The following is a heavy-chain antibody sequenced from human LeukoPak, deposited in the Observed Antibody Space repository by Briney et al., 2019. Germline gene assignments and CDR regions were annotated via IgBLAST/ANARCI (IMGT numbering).Heavy chain of an antibody. Sequence: GSLRLSCAASGFTFDDYGMSWVRQAPGKGLEWVSGINWNGGSTGYADSVKGRFTISRDNAKNFLYLQMNSLRAEDTALYYCARATCSSTSCYRNYYYYYMDVWGKGTTVTVSS. CDR2: INWNGGST. CDR3: ARATCSSTSCYRNYYYYYMDV. J-gene: IGHJ6*03. D-gene: IGHD2-2*02. V-gene: IGHV3-20*04. CDR1: GFTFDDYG.